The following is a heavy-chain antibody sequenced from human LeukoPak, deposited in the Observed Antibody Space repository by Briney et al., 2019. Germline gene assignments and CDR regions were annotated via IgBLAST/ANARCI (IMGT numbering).Heavy chain of an antibody. CDR3: ARRSVTTYYYYYYMDV. D-gene: IGHD4-11*01. V-gene: IGHV1-18*01. J-gene: IGHJ6*03. CDR2: ISAYNGNT. Sequence: ASVKVSCKASGHTFTSYGISWVRQAPGQGLEWMGWISAYNGNTNYAQKLQGRVTMTTDTSTSTAYMELRSLRSDDTAVYYCARRSVTTYYYYYYMDVWGKGTTVTVSS. CDR1: GHTFTSYG.